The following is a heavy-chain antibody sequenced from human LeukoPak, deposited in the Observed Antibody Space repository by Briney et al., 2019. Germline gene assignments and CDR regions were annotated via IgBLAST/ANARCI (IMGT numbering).Heavy chain of an antibody. CDR3: ARDAQRGFDYSNSLEY. CDR1: GFIFSHYG. J-gene: IGHJ4*01. Sequence: GGSLRLSCGASGFIFSHYGMHWVRQAPGKGLEWVAVIWSDGSNRFYADSVKGRFTISRDNSQNTVFLQMNSLRAEDTAMYYCARDAQRGFDYSNSLEYWGHGTLVTVSS. D-gene: IGHD4-11*01. V-gene: IGHV3-33*01. CDR2: IWSDGSNR.